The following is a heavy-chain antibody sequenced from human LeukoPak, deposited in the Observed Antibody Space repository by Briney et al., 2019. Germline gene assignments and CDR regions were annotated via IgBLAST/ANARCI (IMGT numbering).Heavy chain of an antibody. CDR3: AKSRGSGTYYKGNDY. D-gene: IGHD3-10*01. CDR2: ISNSGDNT. Sequence: GGSLRLSCAASGFTFSNYAMSWVRQAPGKGLEWVSAISNSGDNTYYAESVKGRFTISRDNSKSTLYLQMNSLDAEDTAVYYCAKSRGSGTYYKGNDYWGQGTLVTVSS. CDR1: GFTFSNYA. J-gene: IGHJ4*02. V-gene: IGHV3-23*01.